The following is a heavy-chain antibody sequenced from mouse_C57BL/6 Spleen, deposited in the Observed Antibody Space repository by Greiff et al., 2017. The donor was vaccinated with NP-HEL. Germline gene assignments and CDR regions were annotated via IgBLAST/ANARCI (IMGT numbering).Heavy chain of an antibody. CDR1: GYTFTDYN. Sequence: VQLQQSGPELVKPGASVKIPCKASGYTFTDYNMDWVKQSHGKSLEWIGDINPNNGGTIYNQKFKGKATLTVEKSSSTAYMELRSLTSEDTAVYYWARRYYGSSYPDVWGTGTTVTVSS. V-gene: IGHV1-18*01. J-gene: IGHJ1*03. D-gene: IGHD1-1*01. CDR2: INPNNGGT. CDR3: ARRYYGSSYPDV.